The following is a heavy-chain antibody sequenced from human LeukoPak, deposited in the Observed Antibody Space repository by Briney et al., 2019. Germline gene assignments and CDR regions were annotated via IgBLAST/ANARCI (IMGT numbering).Heavy chain of an antibody. CDR1: GFTFSSYA. CDR2: ISSSSSTI. D-gene: IGHD3-10*01. Sequence: QPGGSLRLSCAASGFTFSSYAMSWVRQAPGKGPEWVSYISSSSSTIYYADSVKGRFTISRDNAKNSLYLQMNSLRAEDTAVYYCARVWGSGSYFPWGQGTLVTVSS. CDR3: ARVWGSGSYFP. J-gene: IGHJ5*02. V-gene: IGHV3-48*04.